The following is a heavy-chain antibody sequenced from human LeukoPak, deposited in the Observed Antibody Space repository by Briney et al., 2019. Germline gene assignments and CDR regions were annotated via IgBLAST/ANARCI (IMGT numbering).Heavy chain of an antibody. Sequence: GGSLRLSCAASGFTFSNYGMNWVRQAPGKGLEWVSYISGRTSTIYYADSVKGRFTISRDNAKNSLYLQMASLRAEDTAVYYCARHLGACSSTSCAHYYYYMDVWGKGTTVTVSS. D-gene: IGHD2-2*01. V-gene: IGHV3-48*04. CDR3: ARHLGACSSTSCAHYYYYMDV. J-gene: IGHJ6*03. CDR1: GFTFSNYG. CDR2: ISGRTSTI.